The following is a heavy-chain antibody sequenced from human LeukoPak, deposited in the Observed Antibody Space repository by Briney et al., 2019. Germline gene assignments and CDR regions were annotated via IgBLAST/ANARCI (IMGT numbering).Heavy chain of an antibody. J-gene: IGHJ4*02. V-gene: IGHV3-48*01. CDR2: ISTSGGTI. D-gene: IGHD2-21*01. CDR3: ARHIPFDC. CDR1: GFTFSSSS. Sequence: AGGSLRLSCAASGFTFSSSSMNWGRQAPEKGLEWVSYISTSGGTIYYADSVKGRFTISRDNAKNSLCLQMDSLRAEDTAVYYCARHIPFDCWGQGTLVTVSS.